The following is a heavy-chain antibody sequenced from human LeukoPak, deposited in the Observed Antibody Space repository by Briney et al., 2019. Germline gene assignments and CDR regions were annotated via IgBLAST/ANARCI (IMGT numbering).Heavy chain of an antibody. J-gene: IGHJ4*02. D-gene: IGHD6-19*01. CDR1: GYTFTGYY. V-gene: IGHV1-2*02. CDR3: ASSIAVAGTGFDY. CDR2: INPNSGGT. Sequence: ASVKVSCKASGYTFTGYYMHWVRQAPGQGLEWMGWINPNSGGTNYAQKFQGRVTMTRDTSISTAYMELSRLRSDDTAVYYCASSIAVAGTGFDYWGQGTLATVSS.